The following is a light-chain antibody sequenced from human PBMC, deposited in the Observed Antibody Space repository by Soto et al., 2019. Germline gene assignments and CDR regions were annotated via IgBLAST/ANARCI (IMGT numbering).Light chain of an antibody. CDR3: GTWDSSLSAYV. CDR2: DNN. V-gene: IGLV1-51*01. Sequence: QSALTQPPSVSAAPGQKVTISCSGRSSNIGNNYVSWYQHLPGTAPKLLIYDNNKRPSGIPARFSGSRSGTSATLGITGLQTGDEADYYCGTWDSSLSAYVFGVGTQLTVL. CDR1: SSNIGNNY. J-gene: IGLJ7*01.